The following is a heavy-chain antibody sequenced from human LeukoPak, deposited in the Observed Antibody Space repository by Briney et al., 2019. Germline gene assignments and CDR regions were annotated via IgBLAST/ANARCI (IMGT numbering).Heavy chain of an antibody. D-gene: IGHD3-10*01. V-gene: IGHV4-59*01. CDR3: ARSYGSGNYFDY. J-gene: IGHJ4*02. Sequence: SETLSLTCSVSGGSMTNLYWTWIRQPPGKGLEWIGDIYDSGSTRYNTSLESRVTISVDTSKNQFSLKLSSVTAADTAVYYCARSYGSGNYFDYWGQGTLVTVSS. CDR2: IYDSGST. CDR1: GGSMTNLY.